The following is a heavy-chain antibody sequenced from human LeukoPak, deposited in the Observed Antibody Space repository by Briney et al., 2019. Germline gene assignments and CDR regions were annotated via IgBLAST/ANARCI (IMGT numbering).Heavy chain of an antibody. V-gene: IGHV1-8*01. J-gene: IGHJ5*02. D-gene: IGHD2-2*02. CDR3: ARVGCSSTSCYTWFDP. CDR1: GDTLTSYD. CDR2: MNPNSGNT. Sequence: ASVKVSCKASGDTLTSYDINWVRQATGQGLEWMGWMNPNSGNTGYAQKFQGRVTMTRNTSISTAYMELSSLRSEDTAVYYCARVGCSSTSCYTWFDPWGQGTLVTVSS.